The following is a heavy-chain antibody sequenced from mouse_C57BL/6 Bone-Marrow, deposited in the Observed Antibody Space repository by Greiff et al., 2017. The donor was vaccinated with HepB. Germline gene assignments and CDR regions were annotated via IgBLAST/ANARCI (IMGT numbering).Heavy chain of an antibody. J-gene: IGHJ3*01. Sequence: DVQLVESGGGLVQPGGSLSLSCAASGFTFTDYYMSWVRQPPGKALEWLGFIRNKANGYTTEYSASVKGRFTISRDNSQRILYLQMNALRAEDSATCYGARWGLRRGWFAYWGQGTLVTVSA. CDR3: ARWGLRRGWFAY. CDR2: IRNKANGYTT. V-gene: IGHV7-3*01. CDR1: GFTFTDYY. D-gene: IGHD2-4*01.